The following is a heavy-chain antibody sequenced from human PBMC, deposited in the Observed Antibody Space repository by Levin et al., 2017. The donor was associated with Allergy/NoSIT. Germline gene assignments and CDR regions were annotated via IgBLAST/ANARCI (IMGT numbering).Heavy chain of an antibody. CDR2: ISGSGGST. D-gene: IGHD2-2*01. CDR1: GFTFSSYG. CDR3: AKARYCSSTSCYDYSYMDV. Sequence: GESLKISCAASGFTFSSYGMSWVRQAPGKGLEWVSAISGSGGSTYYADSVKGRFTISRDNSKNTLYLQMNSLRAEDTAVYYCAKARYCSSTSCYDYSYMDVWGKGTTVTVSS. J-gene: IGHJ6*03. V-gene: IGHV3-23*01.